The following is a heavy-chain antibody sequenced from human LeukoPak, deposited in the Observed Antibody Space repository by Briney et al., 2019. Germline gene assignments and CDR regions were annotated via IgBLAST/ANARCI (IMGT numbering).Heavy chain of an antibody. J-gene: IGHJ4*02. CDR1: GYTFTGYY. CDR2: INPNSGGT. D-gene: IGHD3-3*01. V-gene: IGHV1-2*02. CDR3: ARDRGSGYPSDY. Sequence: ASVKVSCKASGYTFTGYYMHWVRQAPGQGLEWMGWINPNSGGTNYAQKFQGRVTMTRDTSISTAYMELSRLRSDDTAVYYCARDRGSGYPSDYWGQGTLVTVSS.